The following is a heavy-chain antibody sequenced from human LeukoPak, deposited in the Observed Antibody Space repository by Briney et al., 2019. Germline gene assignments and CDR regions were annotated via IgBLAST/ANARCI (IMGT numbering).Heavy chain of an antibody. V-gene: IGHV4-39*01. J-gene: IGHJ4*01. CDR1: GGSISSSSYY. Sequence: PSETLSLTCTVSGGSISSSSYYWGWIRQPPGKGLEWIGNIYYSGSTYYNPSLESRVTISVDTSKNQFSLKLTSVTAADTAVYYCARRTPYDVLTGYYNFDYWGHGTLVIVSS. CDR3: ARRTPYDVLTGYYNFDY. CDR2: IYYSGST. D-gene: IGHD3-9*01.